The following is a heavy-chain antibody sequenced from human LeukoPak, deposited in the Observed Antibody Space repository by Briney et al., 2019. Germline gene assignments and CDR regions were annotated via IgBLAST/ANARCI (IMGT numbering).Heavy chain of an antibody. J-gene: IGHJ4*02. CDR2: ISYDGSNK. CDR1: GYTFSSYG. D-gene: IGHD3-9*01. V-gene: IGHV3-30*18. CDR3: AKVLGAFYDILTGPRGPPDY. Sequence: GGSLRLPCAASGYTFSSYGMHWVRQVPGKGLEWVAVISYDGSNKYYADSVKGRFTISRDNSKNTLYLQMNSLRAEDTAVYYCAKVLGAFYDILTGPRGPPDYWGQGTLVTVSS.